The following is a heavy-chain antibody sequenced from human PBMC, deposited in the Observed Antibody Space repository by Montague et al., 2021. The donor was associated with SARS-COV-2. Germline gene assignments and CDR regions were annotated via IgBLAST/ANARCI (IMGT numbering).Heavy chain of an antibody. CDR1: GGSISCHF. J-gene: IGHJ5*02. CDR2: INSNGGT. V-gene: IGHV4-59*11. CDR3: ARATSVRGAVSWFDP. Sequence: SETLSLTCTVSGGSISCHFWSFIRQPPGKRLEWIGYINSNGGTNDNPSLRSRLTMSVDTSKNQFSLQLRSMTPADTAVYFCARATSVRGAVSWFDPWGQGILVTVSS. D-gene: IGHD3-10*01.